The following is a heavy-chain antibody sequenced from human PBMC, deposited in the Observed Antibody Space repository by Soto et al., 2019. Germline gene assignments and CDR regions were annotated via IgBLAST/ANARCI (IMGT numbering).Heavy chain of an antibody. V-gene: IGHV1-69*01. J-gene: IGHJ6*02. D-gene: IGHD2-15*01. CDR2: VIPIFGTA. CDR3: ARSQGGSSSLDIYYYYYYGMDV. CDR1: GGTFSSYA. Sequence: QVQLVQSGAEVKKPGSSVKVSCKAPGGTFSSYAISWVRQAPGQGLEWMGGVIPIFGTAKYAQKFQGRVTITADEPTSTGYTGLRSLRSEETAVYYCARSQGGSSSLDIYYYYYYGMDVWGQGTTVTVSS.